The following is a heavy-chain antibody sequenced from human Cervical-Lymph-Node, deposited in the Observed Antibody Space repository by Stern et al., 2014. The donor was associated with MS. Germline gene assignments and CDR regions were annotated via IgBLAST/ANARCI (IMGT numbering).Heavy chain of an antibody. D-gene: IGHD6-13*01. J-gene: IGHJ4*02. CDR3: ARDREYSSSWLPVSTFDY. V-gene: IGHV3-30*04. Sequence: VQLVQSGGGVVQPGRSLRLSCAASGFTFSSYAMHWVRQAPGKGLEWVAVISYDGSNKYYADSVKGRFTISRDNSKNTLYLQMNSLRAEDTAVYYCARDREYSSSWLPVSTFDYWGQGTLGTVSS. CDR2: ISYDGSNK. CDR1: GFTFSSYA.